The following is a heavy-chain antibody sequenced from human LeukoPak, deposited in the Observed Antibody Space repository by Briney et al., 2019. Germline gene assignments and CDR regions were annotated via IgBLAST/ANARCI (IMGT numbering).Heavy chain of an antibody. D-gene: IGHD3-10*01. CDR1: GVSISSGGYS. Sequence: SQTLSLTCAVSGVSISSGGYSWSWIRQPPGKGLEWIGYIYHSGSTYYNPSLKSRVTISVDRSKNQFSLKLSSVTAADTAVYYCARTLYGSGSQLHDYWGQGTLVTVSS. CDR3: ARTLYGSGSQLHDY. J-gene: IGHJ4*02. V-gene: IGHV4-30-2*01. CDR2: IYHSGST.